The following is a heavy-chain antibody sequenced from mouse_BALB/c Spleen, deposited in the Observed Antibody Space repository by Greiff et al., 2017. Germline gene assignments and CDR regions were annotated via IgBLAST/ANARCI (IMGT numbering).Heavy chain of an antibody. CDR1: GYSFTSYY. Sequence: VQLQQSGPELMKPGASVKISCKASGYSFTSYYMHWVKQSHGKSLEWIGYIDPFNGGTSYNQKFKGKATLTVDKSSSTAYMHLSSLTSEDSAVYYCAIRGYGYLSYWYFDGWGAGTTVTVSS. V-gene: IGHV1S135*01. CDR2: IDPFNGGT. J-gene: IGHJ1*01. CDR3: AIRGYGYLSYWYFDG. D-gene: IGHD1-2*01.